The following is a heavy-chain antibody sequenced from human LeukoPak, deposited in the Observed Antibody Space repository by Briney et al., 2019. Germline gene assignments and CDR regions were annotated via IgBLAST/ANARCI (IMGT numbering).Heavy chain of an antibody. CDR3: ARIAVAGTGVRWFDP. CDR1: GYSFTSYW. J-gene: IGHJ5*02. D-gene: IGHD6-19*01. V-gene: IGHV5-51*01. Sequence: GESLKISCKGSGYSFTSYWIGWVRQMPGKGLEWMGIIYPGDSVTRYSPSFQGQVTISADKSISTAYLQWSSLKASDTAMYYCARIAVAGTGVRWFDPWGQGTLVTVSS. CDR2: IYPGDSVT.